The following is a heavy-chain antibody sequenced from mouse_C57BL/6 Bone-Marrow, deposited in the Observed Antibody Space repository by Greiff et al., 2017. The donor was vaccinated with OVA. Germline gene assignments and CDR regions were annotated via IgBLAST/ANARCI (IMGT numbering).Heavy chain of an antibody. V-gene: IGHV1-69*01. CDR3: ARCYYFDY. Sequence: QVQLQQPGAELVMPGASVKLSCKASGYTFTSYWMHWVKQRPGQGFEWIGEIDPSDSYTNYNQKFKGKSTLTVDKSSSTAYMQLSSLTSEDSAVYYCARCYYFDYWGQGTTLTVSS. J-gene: IGHJ2*01. CDR2: IDPSDSYT. CDR1: GYTFTSYW.